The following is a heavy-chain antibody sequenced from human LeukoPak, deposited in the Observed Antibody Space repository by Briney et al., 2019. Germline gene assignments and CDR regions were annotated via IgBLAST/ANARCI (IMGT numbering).Heavy chain of an antibody. CDR3: ARRSRTGFFDY. CDR1: GGSFSGYY. Sequence: SETLSLTCAVYGGSFSGYYWSWIRQPPGKGLEWIGSIYYSGSTYYNPSLKSRVTISVDTSKNQFSLKVSSVTAADTAVYYCARRSRTGFFDYWGQGTLVTVSS. J-gene: IGHJ4*02. V-gene: IGHV4-34*01. D-gene: IGHD3-10*01. CDR2: IYYSGST.